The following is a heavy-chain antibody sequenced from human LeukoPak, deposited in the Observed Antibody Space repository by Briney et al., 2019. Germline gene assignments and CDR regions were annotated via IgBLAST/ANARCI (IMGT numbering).Heavy chain of an antibody. J-gene: IGHJ3*02. CDR3: AREPYYDILTGYASDI. D-gene: IGHD3-9*01. Sequence: VASVKVSCKASGYTFTSYAMHWVRQAPSQRLEWMGWINAGNGNTKYSQKFQGRVTITRDTSASTAYMELSSLRSEDTAVYYCAREPYYDILTGYASDIWGQGTMVTVSS. V-gene: IGHV1-3*01. CDR2: INAGNGNT. CDR1: GYTFTSYA.